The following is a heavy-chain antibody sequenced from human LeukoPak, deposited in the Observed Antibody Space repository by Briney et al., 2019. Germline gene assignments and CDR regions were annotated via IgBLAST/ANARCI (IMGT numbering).Heavy chain of an antibody. V-gene: IGHV1-2*02. CDR1: GYTFTDLW. CDR3: ARGAFFHAFDF. J-gene: IGHJ3*01. D-gene: IGHD3-3*01. Sequence: ASVKVSCKASGYTFTDLWIQWVQQAPGQGLEWLGWINTYSGDTIYAQKFQGRVTMTRDTSLTTTYMDLSRLTSDDTAVYYCARGAFFHAFDFWDQGTMVIVSS. CDR2: INTYSGDT.